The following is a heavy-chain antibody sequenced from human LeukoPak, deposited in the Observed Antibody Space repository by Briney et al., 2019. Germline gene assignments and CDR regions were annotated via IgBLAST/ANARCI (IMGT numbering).Heavy chain of an antibody. CDR1: GGSISSYY. CDR3: AKTGAPMGGY. V-gene: IGHV4-59*01. D-gene: IGHD3-16*01. J-gene: IGHJ4*02. CDR2: ISLSGST. Sequence: PSETLSLTCTVSGGSISSYYWSWIRQPPGKGLQWIAYISLSGSTNYNPSLKSRVTISLDTSKNQFSLRLTSVTAADTAVYYCAKTGAPMGGYWGQGTLVTVSS.